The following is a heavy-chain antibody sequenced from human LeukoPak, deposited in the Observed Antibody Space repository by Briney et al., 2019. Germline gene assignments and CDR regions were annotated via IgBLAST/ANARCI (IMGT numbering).Heavy chain of an antibody. Sequence: GRSLRLSCAASGFTFSSYGMQWVRQAPGKGLEWVAVIWYDRSNRYYADSVKGRFTISRDNSKNTLYLQMNSLRAEDTAVYYCAREEGVRGYSYGYYYYGIDVWGKGTTVTVSS. CDR2: IWYDRSNR. CDR3: AREEGVRGYSYGYYYYGIDV. J-gene: IGHJ6*04. CDR1: GFTFSSYG. D-gene: IGHD5-18*01. V-gene: IGHV3-33*01.